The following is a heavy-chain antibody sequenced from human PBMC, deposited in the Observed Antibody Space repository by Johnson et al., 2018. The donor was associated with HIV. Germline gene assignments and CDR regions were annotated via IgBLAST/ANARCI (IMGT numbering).Heavy chain of an antibody. J-gene: IGHJ3*02. D-gene: IGHD6-13*01. V-gene: IGHV3-64*01. CDR3: ARERIAAAGLDAFDI. CDR2: ISSNGGST. CDR1: GFTFSSYA. Sequence: VQLVESGGGLVQPGGSLRLSCAASGFTFSSYAMHWVRQPPGKGLEYVSAISSNGGSTYYANSVKGRFTISRDNSKNTLYLQMGSLRAEDMAVYYCARERIAAAGLDAFDIWGQGTMVTVSS.